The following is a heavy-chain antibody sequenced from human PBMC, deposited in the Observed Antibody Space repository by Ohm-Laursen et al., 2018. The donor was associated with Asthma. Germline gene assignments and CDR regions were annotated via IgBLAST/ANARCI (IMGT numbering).Heavy chain of an antibody. CDR2: IYNGGST. J-gene: IGHJ3*02. CDR3: VRAHSGSYSYAFDI. Sequence: SLRLSCTASGITVSVNYMSWVRQAPGKGLEWVPVIYNGGSTYHADSGRGRFTISRDNSKNTLYLQMNSLRGEDTAVYYCVRAHSGSYSYAFDIWGQGTVVTVSS. D-gene: IGHD1-26*01. CDR1: GITVSVNY. V-gene: IGHV3-53*01.